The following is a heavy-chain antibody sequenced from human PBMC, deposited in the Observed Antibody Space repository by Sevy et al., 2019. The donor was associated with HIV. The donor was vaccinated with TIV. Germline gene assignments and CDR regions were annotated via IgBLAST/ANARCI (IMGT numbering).Heavy chain of an antibody. CDR3: ARVSVDTNFYGMDV. J-gene: IGHJ6*02. D-gene: IGHD5-18*01. V-gene: IGHV3-48*03. CDR2: IGSSGSPI. Sequence: GGSLRLSCTVSGVTLGDYDMNWVRQAPGKGLEWVSYIGSSGSPIYYADSVKGRFTISRGNTKNSLYLQMNSLRAEDTAVYYCARVSVDTNFYGMDVWGQGTTVTVSS. CDR1: GVTLGDYD.